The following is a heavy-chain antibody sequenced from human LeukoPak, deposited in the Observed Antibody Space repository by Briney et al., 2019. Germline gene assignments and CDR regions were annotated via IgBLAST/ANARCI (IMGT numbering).Heavy chain of an antibody. CDR1: GFTFSSYA. CDR2: ISGSGGST. CDR3: AKDSRVTIFGVVIIPPDY. D-gene: IGHD3-3*01. Sequence: PGGSLRLSCAASGFTFSSYAMSWVRQAPGKGLEWVSAISGSGGSTYYADSVKGRFTISRDNSKNTLYLQMNSLRAEDTAVYYCAKDSRVTIFGVVIIPPDYWGQGTLVTVSS. V-gene: IGHV3-23*01. J-gene: IGHJ4*02.